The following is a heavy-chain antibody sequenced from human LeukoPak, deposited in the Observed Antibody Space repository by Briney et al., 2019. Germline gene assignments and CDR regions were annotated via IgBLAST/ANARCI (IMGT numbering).Heavy chain of an antibody. V-gene: IGHV3-64*01. CDR2: ISSNGGST. Sequence: PGGSLRLSCAASGFAFSSYAMHWVRQAPGKGLEYVSAISSNGGSTYYANSVKGRFTISRDNSKNTLYLQMGSLRAEDMAVYYCARDLAVVPAAPGYWGQGTLVTVSS. J-gene: IGHJ4*02. CDR1: GFAFSSYA. D-gene: IGHD2-2*01. CDR3: ARDLAVVPAAPGY.